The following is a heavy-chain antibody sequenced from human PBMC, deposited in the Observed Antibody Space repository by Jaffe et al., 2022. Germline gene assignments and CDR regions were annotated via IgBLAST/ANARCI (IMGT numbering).Heavy chain of an antibody. J-gene: IGHJ3*02. D-gene: IGHD2-15*01. CDR1: GYDFTNYW. CDR2: IYPDDSDT. CDR3: ARHRLPGFCSGGSCSGVTQQILDAFHI. V-gene: IGHV5-51*01. Sequence: EVQLVQSGAEMKKPGESLKISCKGSGYDFTNYWIGWVRQMPGKGLEWMGIIYPDDSDTRYRPSFLGQVTISADKSLTTAYLQWSSLKASDTAMYYCARHRLPGFCSGGSCSGVTQQILDAFHIWGQGTMVTVSS.